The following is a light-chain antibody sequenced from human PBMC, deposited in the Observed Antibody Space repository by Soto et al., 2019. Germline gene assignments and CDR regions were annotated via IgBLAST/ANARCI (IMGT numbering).Light chain of an antibody. CDR1: QSVLYSSNNKNY. J-gene: IGKJ4*01. CDR3: QQYYTAPLT. CDR2: WAS. V-gene: IGKV4-1*01. Sequence: DIVMTQSPDSLAVALGDRATINCKSSQSVLYSSNNKNYLAWYQQKSGQPPKLLIYWASTRESGVPDRFSGSGSGADFTLTISSLQAEDVAVYYCQQYYTAPLTFGGGTKVDIK.